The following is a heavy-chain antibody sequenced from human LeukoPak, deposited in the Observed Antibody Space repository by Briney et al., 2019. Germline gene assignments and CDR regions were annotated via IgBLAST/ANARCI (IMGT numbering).Heavy chain of an antibody. CDR3: AKTKPVSSSPYNWFDP. Sequence: PGGSLRLSCAASGFTFSSYAMSWVRQAPGKGLEWVSAIRGSGGSTYYADSVKGRFTISRDNSKNTLYLQMNSLRAEDTAVYYCAKTKPVSSSPYNWFDPWGQGTLVTVSS. CDR2: IRGSGGST. J-gene: IGHJ5*02. V-gene: IGHV3-23*01. CDR1: GFTFSSYA. D-gene: IGHD6-6*01.